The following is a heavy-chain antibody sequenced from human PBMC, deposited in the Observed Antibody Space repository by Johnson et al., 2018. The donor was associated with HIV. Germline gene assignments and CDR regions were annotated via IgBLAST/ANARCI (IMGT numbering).Heavy chain of an antibody. CDR1: GFTFSSYA. Sequence: QVQLVESGGGVVQPGRSLRLSCAASGFTFSSYAMHWVRQAPGKGLEWVAVISYNGSNKYYADSVKGRFTISRDNSKTTLYLQMKSLRVDDTAVYYCAICPSVSTCDAFDIWGQGTMVTVPS. CDR2: ISYNGSNK. J-gene: IGHJ3*02. CDR3: AICPSVSTCDAFDI. V-gene: IGHV3-30*04. D-gene: IGHD2-2*01.